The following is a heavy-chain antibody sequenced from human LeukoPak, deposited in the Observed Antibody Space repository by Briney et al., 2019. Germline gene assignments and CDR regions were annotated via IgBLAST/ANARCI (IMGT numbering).Heavy chain of an antibody. D-gene: IGHD3-9*01. J-gene: IGHJ4*02. CDR2: ISGSGGGT. V-gene: IGHV3-23*01. Sequence: GGSLRLSCAASGFTFSSYAMSWVRQAPGKGLEWVSAISGSGGGTYYADSVKGRFTISRDNSKNTLYLQMNSLRAEDTAVYYCAKFSYFDWLSQPDYWGQGTLVTVSS. CDR3: AKFSYFDWLSQPDY. CDR1: GFTFSSYA.